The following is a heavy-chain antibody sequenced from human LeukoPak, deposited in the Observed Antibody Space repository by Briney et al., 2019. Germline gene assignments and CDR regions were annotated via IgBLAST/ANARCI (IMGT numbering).Heavy chain of an antibody. CDR3: AKGRSGYLVDY. CDR2: ISWNSGSI. D-gene: IGHD3-22*01. J-gene: IGHJ4*02. V-gene: IGHV3-9*01. Sequence: GGSLRLPCAASGFTFSSYSMNWVRQAPGKGLEWVSGISWNSGSIGYADSVKGRFTISRDNAKNSLYLQMNSLRAEDTALYYCAKGRSGYLVDYWGQGTLVTVSS. CDR1: GFTFSSYS.